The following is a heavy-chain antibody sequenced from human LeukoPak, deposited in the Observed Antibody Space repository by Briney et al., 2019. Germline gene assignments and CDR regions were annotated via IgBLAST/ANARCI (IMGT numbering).Heavy chain of an antibody. D-gene: IGHD6-19*01. Sequence: PGGSLRLSCAASGFTFSSYGMHWVRQAPGKGLEWVAVISYDGSNKYYADSVKGRFTISRDNSKNTLYLQMNSLRAEDTAVYYCAKTGSVADFDYWGQGTLVTVSS. CDR2: ISYDGSNK. CDR1: GFTFSSYG. J-gene: IGHJ4*02. CDR3: AKTGSVADFDY. V-gene: IGHV3-30*18.